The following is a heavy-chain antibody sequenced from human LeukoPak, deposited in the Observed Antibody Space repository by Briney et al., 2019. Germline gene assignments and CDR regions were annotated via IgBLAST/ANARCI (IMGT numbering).Heavy chain of an antibody. V-gene: IGHV3-48*03. CDR2: ISGSGTTI. CDR3: ARDRDHDRYSYYSYLDV. D-gene: IGHD2-21*02. CDR1: GFTLSSHE. Sequence: GGSLRLSCEASGFTLSSHEMHWVRQAPGKGLEWISYISGSGTTIYYAESVRGRFTISRDNAKNSLFLQMDRLRVDDTAVYYCARDRDHDRYSYYSYLDVWGRGATVTVSS. J-gene: IGHJ6*03.